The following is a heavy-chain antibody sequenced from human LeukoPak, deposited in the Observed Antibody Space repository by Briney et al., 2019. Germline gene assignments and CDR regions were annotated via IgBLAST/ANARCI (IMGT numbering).Heavy chain of an antibody. CDR3: ATQYSSSAYYYYGMDV. CDR2: XIPIFGTA. Sequence: KXXCKASGGXXXXXXXXWVXQXPGQXXEXXXXXIPIFGTANYAQKFQGRVTITADESTSTAYMELSSLRSEDTAVYYCATQYSSSAYYYYGMDVWGQGTTVTVSS. CDR1: GGXXXXXX. J-gene: IGHJ6*02. V-gene: IGHV1-69*01. D-gene: IGHD6-6*01.